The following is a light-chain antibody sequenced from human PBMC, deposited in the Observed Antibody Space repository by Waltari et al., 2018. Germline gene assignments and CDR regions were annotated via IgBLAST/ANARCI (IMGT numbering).Light chain of an antibody. J-gene: IGLJ3*02. CDR3: AAWDDSLNTWV. Sequence: QSVLTQPPSASGTPGQRVTISCSGSGSNIGSKTVNWYQQFPGTAPKLLVYINNQRPSLVPDRFSGSKPGPSASLAISGLQSEDEADYYCAAWDDSLNTWVFGGGTKLTVL. CDR1: GSNIGSKT. CDR2: INN. V-gene: IGLV1-44*01.